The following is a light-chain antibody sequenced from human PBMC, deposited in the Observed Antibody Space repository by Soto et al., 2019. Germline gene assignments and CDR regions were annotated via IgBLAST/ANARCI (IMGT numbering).Light chain of an antibody. Sequence: DIQLTQSPSFLSASVGDRVTITCRASQGISSYLAWYQQKPGKAPKLLIYAASTLQSGVPSRFSGSGSGTEFPLTFSSLQPEDFATYYCQHLHSYPITFGQGTRLEIK. CDR1: QGISSY. V-gene: IGKV1-9*01. CDR2: AAS. CDR3: QHLHSYPIT. J-gene: IGKJ5*01.